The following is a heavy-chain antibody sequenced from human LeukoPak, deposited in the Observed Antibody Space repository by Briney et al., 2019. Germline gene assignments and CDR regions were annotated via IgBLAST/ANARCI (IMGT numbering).Heavy chain of an antibody. CDR3: ARSNKSRSLIDY. V-gene: IGHV1-2*02. CDR1: GYTFTGYY. Sequence: RASVKVSCKASGYTFTGYYMHWVRQAPGQGLEWMGWINPNSGGTNYAQKFQGRVTMTRDTSISTAYMELSRLRSDDTAVYYCARSNKSRSLIDYWGQGTLVTVSS. J-gene: IGHJ4*02. CDR2: INPNSGGT.